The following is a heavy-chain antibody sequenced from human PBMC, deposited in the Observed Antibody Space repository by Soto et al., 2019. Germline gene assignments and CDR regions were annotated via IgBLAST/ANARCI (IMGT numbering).Heavy chain of an antibody. D-gene: IGHD1-1*01. J-gene: IGHJ3*02. CDR2: ISSSSSYI. V-gene: IGHV3-21*01. CDR1: GFTFSSYS. Sequence: GGSLRLSCAASGFTFSSYSMNWVRQAPGKGLEWVSSISSSSSYIYYADSVKGRFTISRDNAKNSLYLQRNSLRAEDMAVYYCARDPSRTGTTAFDIWGQGTMVPVS. CDR3: ARDPSRTGTTAFDI.